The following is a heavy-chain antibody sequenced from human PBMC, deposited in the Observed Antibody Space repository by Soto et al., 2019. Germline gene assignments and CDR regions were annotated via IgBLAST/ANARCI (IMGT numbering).Heavy chain of an antibody. CDR1: GYTFTGYY. CDR3: ARVDSKYGDFDY. D-gene: IGHD4-4*01. J-gene: IGHJ4*02. CDR2: INPSGGST. Sequence: ASVKVSCKASGYTFTGYYMHWVRQAPEQGLEWMGVINPSGGSTTYAQKFQGRVTMTRDTSTSTVYMELSSLRSEDTAMYFCARVDSKYGDFDYWGQGTLVTVSS. V-gene: IGHV1-46*01.